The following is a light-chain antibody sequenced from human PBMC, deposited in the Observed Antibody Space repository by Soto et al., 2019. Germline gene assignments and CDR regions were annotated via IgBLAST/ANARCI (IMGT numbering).Light chain of an antibody. V-gene: IGKV3-20*01. CDR1: QSVSNK. CDR2: GAF. Sequence: EIVMTQSPATLSVSPGERATLSCRASQSVSNKLAWYQQKPGQAPRLLIYGAFSRATDIPDRFSGSGSGTDFTLTINRLEPEDSAVYYCQQYGSLITFGQGTRLEIK. CDR3: QQYGSLIT. J-gene: IGKJ5*01.